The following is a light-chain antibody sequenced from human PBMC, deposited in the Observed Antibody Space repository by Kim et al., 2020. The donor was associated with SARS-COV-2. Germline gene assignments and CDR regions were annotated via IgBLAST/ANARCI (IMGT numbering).Light chain of an antibody. V-gene: IGKV3-15*01. Sequence: VSPGDRATLSCRASQSVSVNLVWYQQKPGQAPRLLIYGASTRATGFPARFSGSGSGTEFTLTISSLQSEDFAVYYCQQYDKWPFTFGGGTKVDIK. CDR2: GAS. J-gene: IGKJ4*01. CDR1: QSVSVN. CDR3: QQYDKWPFT.